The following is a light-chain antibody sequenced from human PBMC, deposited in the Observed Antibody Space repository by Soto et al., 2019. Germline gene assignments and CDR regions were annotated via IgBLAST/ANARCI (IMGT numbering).Light chain of an antibody. Sequence: QSALTQPPSASGSPGQSVTISCTGTSSDVGGYNYVSWYQQHPGKAPKLMIYEVNKRPSGVPDRFSGSKSGNTASLTVSGLQAEDEADYYCSSYAGSNNLGVVFGGGTKLTVL. J-gene: IGLJ2*01. CDR1: SSDVGGYNY. CDR2: EVN. CDR3: SSYAGSNNLGVV. V-gene: IGLV2-8*01.